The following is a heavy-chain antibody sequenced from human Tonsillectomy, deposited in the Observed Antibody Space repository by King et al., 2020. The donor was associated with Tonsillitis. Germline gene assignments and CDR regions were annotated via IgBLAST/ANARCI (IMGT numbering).Heavy chain of an antibody. CDR2: IYDIGNT. Sequence: QLQESGPGLVKPSETLSLTCTVSGGSISTYYWSWIRQPPGKGLEWIGYIYDIGNTNYNPSLKSQFTISVDTSKNQFSLRLISVTAADTAVYYCARFDCSGSCYSADFWGQGTLVTVSS. CDR3: ARFDCSGSCYSADF. D-gene: IGHD2-15*01. J-gene: IGHJ4*02. CDR1: GGSISTYY. V-gene: IGHV4-59*08.